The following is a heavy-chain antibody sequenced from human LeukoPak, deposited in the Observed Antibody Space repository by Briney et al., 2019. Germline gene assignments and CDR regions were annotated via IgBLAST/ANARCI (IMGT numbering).Heavy chain of an antibody. CDR3: ANRRLLGY. J-gene: IGHJ4*02. Sequence: GGSLRLSCAASGFAFSSYAMRWVRQAPGKGLEWVSAISGSGGSTYYADSVKGRFTVSRDNSKNTLYLQMNSLRAEDTAVYYCANRRLLGYWGQGSLVTVSS. CDR1: GFAFSSYA. CDR2: ISGSGGST. V-gene: IGHV3-23*01. D-gene: IGHD5-24*01.